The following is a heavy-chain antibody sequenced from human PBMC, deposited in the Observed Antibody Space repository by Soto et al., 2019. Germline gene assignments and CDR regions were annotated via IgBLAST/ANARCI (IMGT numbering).Heavy chain of an antibody. CDR1: GFSINSYT. D-gene: IGHD3-16*01. Sequence: GSLRLSCXASGFSINSYTMNWVRQAPGKGLEWVSSIGSYSSYMFYADSVKGRFTISRDNAKNSLYLQMNSLRAEDTAVYYCASPKGGAFDIWGQGTMVTVSS. J-gene: IGHJ3*02. V-gene: IGHV3-21*01. CDR3: ASPKGGAFDI. CDR2: IGSYSSYM.